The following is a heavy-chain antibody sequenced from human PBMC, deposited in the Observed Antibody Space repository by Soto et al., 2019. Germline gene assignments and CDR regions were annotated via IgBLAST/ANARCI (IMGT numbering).Heavy chain of an antibody. V-gene: IGHV3-11*06. CDR1: GFTFSDYY. J-gene: IGHJ6*02. CDR2: ISSSSSYT. Sequence: GGSLRLSCAASGFTFSDYYMSWIRQAPGKGLEWVSYISSSSSYTNYADSVKGRFTISRDNAKNSLYLQMNSLRAEDTAVYYCARDVPRGYDPSEEFYYYGMDVWGQGTTVTVSS. D-gene: IGHD5-12*01. CDR3: ARDVPRGYDPSEEFYYYGMDV.